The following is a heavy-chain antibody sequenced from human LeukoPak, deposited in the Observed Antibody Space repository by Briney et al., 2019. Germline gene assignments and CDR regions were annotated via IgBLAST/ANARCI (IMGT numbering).Heavy chain of an antibody. V-gene: IGHV3-33*08. Sequence: GGSLRLSCAASGFTFRDYYMSWIRQAPGKGLEWVAVIWYDGSNKYYADSVKGRFTISRDNSKNTLYLQMNSLRAEDTAVYYCARDEDTAMVDYWGQGTLVTVSS. CDR2: IWYDGSNK. CDR3: ARDEDTAMVDY. D-gene: IGHD5-18*01. J-gene: IGHJ4*02. CDR1: GFTFRDYY.